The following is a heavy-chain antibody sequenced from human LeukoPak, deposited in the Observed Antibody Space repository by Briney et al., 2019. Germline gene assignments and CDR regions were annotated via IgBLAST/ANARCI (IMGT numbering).Heavy chain of an antibody. V-gene: IGHV3-30*04. Sequence: PGRSLRLSCAASGFTFSSYAMHWVRHAPGKGLEWVAVISYDGSNKYYADSVKGRFTISRDNSKNTLYLQMNSLRAEDTAVYYCARGELSPPMIVVVTETDAFDIWGQGTMVTVSS. J-gene: IGHJ3*02. CDR2: ISYDGSNK. CDR3: ARGELSPPMIVVVTETDAFDI. D-gene: IGHD3-22*01. CDR1: GFTFSSYA.